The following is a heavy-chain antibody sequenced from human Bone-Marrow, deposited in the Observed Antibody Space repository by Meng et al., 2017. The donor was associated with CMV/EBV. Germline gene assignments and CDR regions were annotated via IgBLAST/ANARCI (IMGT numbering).Heavy chain of an antibody. Sequence: SGFNFSSYAMSWVRQAPGKGLEWVSAISASGGSTYNADSVKGRFTISRDNSKNTLYLQMNSLRAEGTAIYYCAKVYYYDSGSFRFDYWGQGTLVTVSS. J-gene: IGHJ4*02. CDR1: GFNFSSYA. D-gene: IGHD3-10*01. CDR2: ISASGGST. CDR3: AKVYYYDSGSFRFDY. V-gene: IGHV3-23*01.